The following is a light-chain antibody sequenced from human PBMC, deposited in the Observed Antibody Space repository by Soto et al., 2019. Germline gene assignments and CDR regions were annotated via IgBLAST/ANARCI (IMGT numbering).Light chain of an antibody. CDR2: EDN. Sequence: NFMLTQPHSVSEAPGKTVTISCTRSSGSIARNDVQWYQQRPGSAPTTLIYEDNERPSGVPDRFSGSIDSSSNSASLTISGLTTEDEADYYCQSYDSINPVVFGGGTKLTVL. V-gene: IGLV6-57*04. CDR3: QSYDSINPVV. CDR1: SGSIARND. J-gene: IGLJ2*01.